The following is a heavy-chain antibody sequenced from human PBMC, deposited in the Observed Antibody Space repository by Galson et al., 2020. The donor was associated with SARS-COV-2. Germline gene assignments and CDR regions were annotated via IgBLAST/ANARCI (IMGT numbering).Heavy chain of an antibody. CDR2: IWYDGSNK. D-gene: IGHD2-2*01. CDR1: GFTFSSYG. Sequence: QLGESLKISCAASGFTFSSYGMHWVRQAPGKGLEWVAVIWYDGSNKYYADSVKGRFTISRDNSKNMLYLQMNSLRAEDTAVYYCAKDLAVVPAASNDAFDIWGQGTMVTVSS. V-gene: IGHV3-33*06. J-gene: IGHJ3*02. CDR3: AKDLAVVPAASNDAFDI.